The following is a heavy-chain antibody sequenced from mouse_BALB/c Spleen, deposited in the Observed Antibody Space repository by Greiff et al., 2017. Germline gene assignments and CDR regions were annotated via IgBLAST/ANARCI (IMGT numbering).Heavy chain of an antibody. CDR2: IWAGGST. CDR3: ARAHGNYGGYAMDY. Sequence: VHLVESGPGLVAPSQSLSITCTVSGFSLTSYGVHWVRQPPGKGLEWLGVIWAGGSTNYNSALMSRLSISKDNSKSQVFLKMNSLQTDDTAMYYCARAHGNYGGYAMDYWGQGTSVTVSS. D-gene: IGHD2-1*01. J-gene: IGHJ4*01. V-gene: IGHV2-9*02. CDR1: GFSLTSYG.